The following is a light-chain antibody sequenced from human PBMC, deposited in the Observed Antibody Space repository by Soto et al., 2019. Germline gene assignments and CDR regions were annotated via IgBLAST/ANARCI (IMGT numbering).Light chain of an antibody. Sequence: DIQMTQSPSSLSASVGDRVTITCRASQSVSNYLHWYQQKPGKAPNLLIYDASSLQSGVPSRFSGSGSGTDCTLTISSLQHEDFATYYCQQSYYNPTFGQGTKVEIK. J-gene: IGKJ1*01. V-gene: IGKV1-39*01. CDR2: DAS. CDR1: QSVSNY. CDR3: QQSYYNPT.